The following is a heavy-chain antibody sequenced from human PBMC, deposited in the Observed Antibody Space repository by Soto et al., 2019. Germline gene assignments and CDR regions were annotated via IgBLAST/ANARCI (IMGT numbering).Heavy chain of an antibody. CDR2: IYYSGST. CDR3: ARYCSGGSCYSPYFDY. D-gene: IGHD2-15*01. J-gene: IGHJ4*02. V-gene: IGHV4-31*01. Sequence: QVQLQESGPGLVKPSQTLSLTCTVSGGSISSGGYYWSWIRQHPGKGLEWIGYIYYSGSTYYNPSLKSLVTISVDTSKNQFSLKLSSVTAADTAVYYCARYCSGGSCYSPYFDYWGQGTLVTVSS. CDR1: GGSISSGGYY.